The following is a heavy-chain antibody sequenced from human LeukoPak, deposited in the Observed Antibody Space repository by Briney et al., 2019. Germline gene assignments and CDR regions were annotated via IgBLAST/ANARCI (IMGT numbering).Heavy chain of an antibody. CDR2: IYTSGST. Sequence: SETLSLTCTVSGGSISSYYWSWIRQPPGKGLEWIGYIYTSGSTNYNPSLKSRVTISVDTSKNQFSLKLSSVTAADTAVYYCARHLPSGYSSSHRGEEFDYWGQGTLVTVSS. V-gene: IGHV4-4*09. CDR1: GGSISSYY. D-gene: IGHD6-6*01. J-gene: IGHJ4*02. CDR3: ARHLPSGYSSSHRGEEFDY.